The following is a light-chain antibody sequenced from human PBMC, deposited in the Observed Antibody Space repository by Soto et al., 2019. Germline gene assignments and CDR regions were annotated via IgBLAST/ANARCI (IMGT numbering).Light chain of an antibody. CDR1: SSDVGSYNL. CDR2: EGG. V-gene: IGLV2-23*01. Sequence: QSVLTQPASVSGSPGQSITISCTGTSSDVGSYNLVSWYQQHPGKAPKLMIFEGGKRPSGVSSRFSGSKSGNTASLTISGLRAEDEADYYCCSYGGRNTLLFGGGTKVTVL. J-gene: IGLJ2*01. CDR3: CSYGGRNTLL.